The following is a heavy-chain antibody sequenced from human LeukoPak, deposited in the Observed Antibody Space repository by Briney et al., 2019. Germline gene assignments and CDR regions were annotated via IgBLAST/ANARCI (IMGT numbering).Heavy chain of an antibody. CDR1: GFTFSDYH. V-gene: IGHV3-48*02. CDR2: ISSTSTSM. J-gene: IGHJ4*02. D-gene: IGHD2-21*01. CDR3: ARVWQDNSGVDY. Sequence: GGSLRLSCAASGFTFSDYHINWVRQAPGKGLEWLSYISSTSTSMNYADSVRGRFAISRDNAKNSLYLQMNSLRDEDTAVYYCARVWQDNSGVDYWCQGTLVTVSS.